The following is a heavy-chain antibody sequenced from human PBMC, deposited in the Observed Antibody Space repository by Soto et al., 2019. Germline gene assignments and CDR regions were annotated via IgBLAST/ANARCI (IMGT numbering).Heavy chain of an antibody. CDR1: GFTFSRFA. CDR2: VSYDASNK. D-gene: IGHD3-3*01. J-gene: IGHJ4*02. V-gene: IGHV3-30-3*01. CDR3: ASGGENNFCSVSPDY. Sequence: QVHRVESGGGVVQPGTSLRLSCAASGFTFSRFAINWVRQTPGTGLEWVAVVSYDASNKMYADSVKGRFTISRDNCRNMVPLQTIRLRADDSAISYCASGGENNFCSVSPDYWGQGTLVTVSS.